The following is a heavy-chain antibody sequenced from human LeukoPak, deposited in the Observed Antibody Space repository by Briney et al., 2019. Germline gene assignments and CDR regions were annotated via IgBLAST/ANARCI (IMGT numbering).Heavy chain of an antibody. CDR2: IYSSGST. J-gene: IGHJ4*02. Sequence: SETLSLTCTVSGGSIRSYYWSWIRQPPGKGLEWIGYIYSSGSTNYNPSLKSRVTISVDTSRNQFSLKLSSVTAADTAVYYCARVGYSSGWYVDYWGQGTLVTVSS. CDR3: ARVGYSSGWYVDY. V-gene: IGHV4-4*08. D-gene: IGHD6-19*01. CDR1: GGSIRSYY.